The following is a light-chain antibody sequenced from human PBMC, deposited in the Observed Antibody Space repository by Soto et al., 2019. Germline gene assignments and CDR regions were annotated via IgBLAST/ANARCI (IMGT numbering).Light chain of an antibody. Sequence: IVMTQSPATLSVSPGDRVTLSCRASQSVSSDLAWYQQRPGQAPRLLIYGASTRATGIPARFSGTGSGTEFTLTISSLQSEDFAIYYCQQFNNWPHTFGQGTKVDIK. CDR3: QQFNNWPHT. V-gene: IGKV3-15*01. CDR1: QSVSSD. J-gene: IGKJ2*01. CDR2: GAS.